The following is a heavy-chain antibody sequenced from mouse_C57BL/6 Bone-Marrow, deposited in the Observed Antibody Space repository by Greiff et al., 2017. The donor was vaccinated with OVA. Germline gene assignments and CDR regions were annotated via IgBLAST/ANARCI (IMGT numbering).Heavy chain of an antibody. CDR2: ISSGSSTI. CDR1: GFTFSDYG. V-gene: IGHV5-17*01. J-gene: IGHJ3*01. D-gene: IGHD1-1*01. CDR3: AREVPYYYGSTWFAY. Sequence: EVQLVESGGGLVKPGGSLKLSCAASGFTFSDYGMHWVRQAPEKGLEWVAYISSGSSTIYYADTVKGRFTISRDNAKNTLFLQMTSLRSEDTAMYYCAREVPYYYGSTWFAYWGQGTLVTVSA.